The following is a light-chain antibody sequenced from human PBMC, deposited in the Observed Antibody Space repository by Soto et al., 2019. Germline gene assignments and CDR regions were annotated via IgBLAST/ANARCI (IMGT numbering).Light chain of an antibody. CDR1: SSDVGGYNY. Sequence: QSALTQAASVSGSPGQSVTISCTGTSSDVGGYNYVSWYQQHPGKVPKLMVYEVNKRPSGVPDRFSGSKSGNTASLTVAGLQAEDEADYYCTSYAGGNNVFGTGTKLTVL. CDR2: EVN. V-gene: IGLV2-8*01. CDR3: TSYAGGNNV. J-gene: IGLJ1*01.